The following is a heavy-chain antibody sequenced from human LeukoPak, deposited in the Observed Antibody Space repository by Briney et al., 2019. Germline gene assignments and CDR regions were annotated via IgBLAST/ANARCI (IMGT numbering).Heavy chain of an antibody. D-gene: IGHD3-22*01. CDR1: GVSFSDYY. Sequence: SETLSLTCAVYGVSFSDYYWNWIRQPPGKGLEWIGEIDHSRSTNYNPSLKSRVTMSLDTPKNHFSLKLSSVTAADTAVYYCARGKGSPYYDYDYWGQGTLVTVSS. CDR2: IDHSRST. V-gene: IGHV4-34*01. J-gene: IGHJ4*02. CDR3: ARGKGSPYYDYDY.